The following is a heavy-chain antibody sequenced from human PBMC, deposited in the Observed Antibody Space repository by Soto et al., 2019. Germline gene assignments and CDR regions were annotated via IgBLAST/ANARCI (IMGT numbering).Heavy chain of an antibody. CDR3: ARVPVYYGDYRYYFDY. V-gene: IGHV4-30-4*01. CDR1: GGSISSGDYY. CDR2: IYYSGST. Sequence: QVQLQESGPGLVKPSQTLSLTCTVSGGSISSGDYYWSWIRQPPGKGLEWIGYIYYSGSTYYNPSLKSRVTISVDTSKNQFALKLSSVTAADTAVYYCARVPVYYGDYRYYFDYWGQGTLVTVSS. D-gene: IGHD4-17*01. J-gene: IGHJ4*02.